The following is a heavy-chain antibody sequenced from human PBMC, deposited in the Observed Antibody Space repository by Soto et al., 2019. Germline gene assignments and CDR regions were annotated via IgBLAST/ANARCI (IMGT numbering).Heavy chain of an antibody. CDR2: TYYSGST. CDR3: ARGFPEGGYSYGYNDY. CDR1: GCSISSGGYY. Sequence: SETLSLTCTVSGCSISSGGYYWSWIRQHPGKGLEWIGYTYYSGSTYYNPSLKSRVTISVDTSKNQFSLKLSSVTAADTAVYHCARGFPEGGYSYGYNDYWGQGTLVTVSS. V-gene: IGHV4-31*03. J-gene: IGHJ4*02. D-gene: IGHD5-18*01.